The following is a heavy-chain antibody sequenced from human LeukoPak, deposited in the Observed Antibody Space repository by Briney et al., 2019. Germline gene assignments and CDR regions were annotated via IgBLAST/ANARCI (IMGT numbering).Heavy chain of an antibody. D-gene: IGHD2-15*01. Sequence: SETLSLTCTVSGLPITSYYWTWIPQPTGKAVEGIGRIYTSRSTNIETTNYNPSLKSRVTMSVDTSKSQFSMKLSSVTGTDTAVYYCGRDLHCSGSHCIGGLAPFDYWGQGALVTVSS. J-gene: IGHJ4*02. CDR2: IYTSRST. CDR3: GRDLHCSGSHCIGGLAPFDY. V-gene: IGHV4-4*07. CDR1: GLPITSYY.